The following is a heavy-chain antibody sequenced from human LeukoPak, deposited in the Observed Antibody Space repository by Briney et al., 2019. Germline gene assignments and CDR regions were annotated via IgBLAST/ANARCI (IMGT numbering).Heavy chain of an antibody. V-gene: IGHV4-34*01. D-gene: IGHD3-9*01. J-gene: IGHJ4*02. CDR1: GGSFSGYY. CDR3: ARIHYDILTGYYTSPFDY. Sequence: KPSETLSLTCAVYGGSFSGYYWSWIRQPPGKGLEWIGSIYYSGSTYYNPSLKSRVTISVDTSKNQFSLKLSSVTAADTAVYYCARIHYDILTGYYTSPFDYWGQGTLVTVSS. CDR2: IYYSGST.